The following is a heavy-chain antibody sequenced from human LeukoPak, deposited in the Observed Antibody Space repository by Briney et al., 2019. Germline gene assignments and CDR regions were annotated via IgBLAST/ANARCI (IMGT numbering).Heavy chain of an antibody. D-gene: IGHD2-2*01. Sequence: ASVKVSCKASGYTFTSYGISWVRQAPGQGLEWKGWISAYNGNTNYAQKLQGRVTMTTDTSTSTAYMELRSLRSDDTAVYYCARVRVVPAAIPSGYYYYMDVWGKGTTVTVSS. CDR1: GYTFTSYG. CDR2: ISAYNGNT. CDR3: ARVRVVPAAIPSGYYYYMDV. J-gene: IGHJ6*03. V-gene: IGHV1-18*01.